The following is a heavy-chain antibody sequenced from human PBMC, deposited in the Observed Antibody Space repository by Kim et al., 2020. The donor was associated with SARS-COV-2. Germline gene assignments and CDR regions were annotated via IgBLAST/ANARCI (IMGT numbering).Heavy chain of an antibody. Sequence: RYSPSFQGQVNISADKSISTAYLQWSSLKASDTAMYYCARTPIAAAGTGDYWGQGTLVTVSS. V-gene: IGHV5-51*01. CDR3: ARTPIAAAGTGDY. D-gene: IGHD6-13*01. J-gene: IGHJ4*02.